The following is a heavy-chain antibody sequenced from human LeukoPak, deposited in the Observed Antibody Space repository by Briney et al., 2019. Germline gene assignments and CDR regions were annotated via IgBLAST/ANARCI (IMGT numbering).Heavy chain of an antibody. CDR2: IYSGGST. Sequence: GGSLRLSCAASGFTVSSNYMSWVRQAPGKGLEWVSVIYSGGSTYYADSVKGRFTISRDNSKNTLYLQINSLRAEDTAVYYCARESSVSIAAAGTLLGYGMDVWGQGTTVTVSS. D-gene: IGHD6-13*01. CDR1: GFTVSSNY. V-gene: IGHV3-66*01. J-gene: IGHJ6*02. CDR3: ARESSVSIAAAGTLLGYGMDV.